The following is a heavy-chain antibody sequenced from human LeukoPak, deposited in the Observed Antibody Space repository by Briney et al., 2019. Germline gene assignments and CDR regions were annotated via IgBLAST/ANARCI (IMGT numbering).Heavy chain of an antibody. CDR3: AKELQGGRTFEY. CDR1: GFTFSSSY. J-gene: IGHJ4*02. CDR2: ISGSGDIT. D-gene: IGHD1-1*01. V-gene: IGHV3-23*01. Sequence: GGSLRLSCAASGFTFSSSYMGWVRQAPGKGLEWVSEISGSGDITFYPESVKGRFAISRDNSKGTLYMQMKSLRVEDTAVYYCAKELQGGRTFEYWGQGTLVTVSS.